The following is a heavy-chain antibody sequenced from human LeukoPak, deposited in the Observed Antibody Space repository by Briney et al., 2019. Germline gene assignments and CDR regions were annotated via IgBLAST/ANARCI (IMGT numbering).Heavy chain of an antibody. V-gene: IGHV3-23*01. CDR3: ARDAGIAAAGTVFGS. Sequence: GGSLRLSCAASGFTFSTYAMNWVRQAPGKGLEWVSVISGSGGSTYYADSVKGRFTISRDNSKNTLYLQMNSLRAEDTAVYYCARDAGIAAAGTVFGSWGQGTLVTVSS. D-gene: IGHD6-13*01. CDR2: ISGSGGST. J-gene: IGHJ4*02. CDR1: GFTFSTYA.